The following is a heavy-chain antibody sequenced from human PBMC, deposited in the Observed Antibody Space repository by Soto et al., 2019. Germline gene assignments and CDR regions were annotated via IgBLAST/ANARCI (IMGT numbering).Heavy chain of an antibody. D-gene: IGHD3-16*01. CDR1: GGSISNYY. CDR3: ASGGNWFDP. V-gene: IGHV4-59*01. J-gene: IGHJ5*02. Sequence: SLTCNVSGGSISNYYWTWVRQSPEKGLEWIGYMYYNGNINYNPSLKSRVKISIETSKNQFSLTLKSVTAADTAVYYCASGGNWFDPWGQGVLVTVSS. CDR2: MYYNGNI.